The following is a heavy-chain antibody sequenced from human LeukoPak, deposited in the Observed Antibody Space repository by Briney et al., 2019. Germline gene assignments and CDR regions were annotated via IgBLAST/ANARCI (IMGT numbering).Heavy chain of an antibody. CDR3: ARSFRYFDWLPIDY. CDR1: GFTFSSDS. CDR2: ISSSSSTI. V-gene: IGHV3-48*01. J-gene: IGHJ4*02. D-gene: IGHD3-9*01. Sequence: GGSLRLSCAASGFTFSSDSMNWVRQAPGKGLEWVSYISSSSSTIYYADSVKGRFTISRDNAKNSLYLQMNSLRAEDTAVYYCARSFRYFDWLPIDYWGQGTLVTVSS.